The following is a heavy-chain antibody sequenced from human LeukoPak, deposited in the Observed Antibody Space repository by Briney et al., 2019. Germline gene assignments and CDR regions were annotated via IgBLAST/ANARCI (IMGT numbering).Heavy chain of an antibody. V-gene: IGHV3-23*01. J-gene: IGHJ4*02. CDR3: AKERDYGPADY. CDR2: LSGSGSST. Sequence: PGGSLRLSCVASGFIFNKHAMSWVRQAPGKGLEWVSGLSGSGSSTDYADSVKGRFTVSRDNSKNTLFLQMNSLRAEDTAIYYCAKERDYGPADYWGKGPLVTVSS. D-gene: IGHD4/OR15-4a*01. CDR1: GFIFNKHA.